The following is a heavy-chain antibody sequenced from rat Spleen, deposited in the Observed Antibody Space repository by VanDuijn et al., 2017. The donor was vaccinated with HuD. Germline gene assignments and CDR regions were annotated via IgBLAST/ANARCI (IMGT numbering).Heavy chain of an antibody. Sequence: EVQLVESDGGLVQPGRSLKLSCTASGFIFTDFFMAWVRQTPTKGLDWVASISTGGGNTYYRDSVRGRFTISRDNAKSTQYLQMDSLRSEDTATYYCARRHYGYTDYFDYWGQGVMVTVSS. D-gene: IGHD1-9*01. J-gene: IGHJ2*01. CDR1: GFIFTDFF. CDR3: ARRHYGYTDYFDY. CDR2: ISTGGGNT. V-gene: IGHV5S14*01.